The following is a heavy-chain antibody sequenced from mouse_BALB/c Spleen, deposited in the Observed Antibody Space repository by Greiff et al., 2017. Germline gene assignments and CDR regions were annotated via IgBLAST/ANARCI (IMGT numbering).Heavy chain of an antibody. J-gene: IGHJ4*01. Sequence: QVQLQQSGAELMKPGASVKISCKATGYTFSSYWIEWVKQRPGHGLEWIGEILPGSGSTNYNEKFKGKATFTADTSSNTAYMQLSSLTSEDSAVYYCARRGGSRLYYYAMDYWGQGTSVTVSS. CDR2: ILPGSGST. V-gene: IGHV1-9*01. CDR3: ARRGGSRLYYYAMDY. CDR1: GYTFSSYW. D-gene: IGHD1-1*01.